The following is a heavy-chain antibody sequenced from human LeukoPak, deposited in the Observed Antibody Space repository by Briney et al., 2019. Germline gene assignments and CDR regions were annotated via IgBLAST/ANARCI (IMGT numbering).Heavy chain of an antibody. Sequence: PGGSLRLSCAASGFTFDDYAMHWVRQAPGKGLEWVSGISWNSGSIGYADSVKGRFTISRDNAKNSLYLQMNSLRAEDTALYYCAGPQARGGVGAFSSAFDIWGQGTMVTVSS. CDR1: GFTFDDYA. J-gene: IGHJ3*02. CDR3: AGPQARGGVGAFSSAFDI. CDR2: ISWNSGSI. D-gene: IGHD1-26*01. V-gene: IGHV3-9*01.